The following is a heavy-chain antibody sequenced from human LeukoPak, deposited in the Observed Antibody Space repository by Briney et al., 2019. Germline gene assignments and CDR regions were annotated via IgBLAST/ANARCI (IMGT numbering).Heavy chain of an antibody. D-gene: IGHD5-18*01. CDR2: ISSTSSAI. Sequence: GGSLRLSCAASGFTFSSYEMNWVRQAPGKGLEWLSYISSTSSAIYYADSLKGRFTISRDNAKNSLYLQMNSLRTEDTAVYYCARAIASYGDSAYWGQGTLVTVSS. CDR1: GFTFSSYE. CDR3: ARAIASYGDSAY. V-gene: IGHV3-48*03. J-gene: IGHJ4*02.